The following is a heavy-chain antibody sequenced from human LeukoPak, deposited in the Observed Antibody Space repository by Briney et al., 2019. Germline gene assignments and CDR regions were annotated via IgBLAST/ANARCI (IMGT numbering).Heavy chain of an antibody. CDR2: ISSDGSNK. V-gene: IGHV3-30*04. Sequence: RGSLRLSCAASGFTFSSYVMHWVRQAPGKGLEWVAAISSDGSNKYSEHGRFTISRDNSKNTLYLQMISLRAEDTAVYYCASSRMTIYGVVNDAFDIWGQGTMVTVSS. CDR1: GFTFSSYV. CDR3: ASSRMTIYGVVNDAFDI. D-gene: IGHD3-3*01. J-gene: IGHJ3*02.